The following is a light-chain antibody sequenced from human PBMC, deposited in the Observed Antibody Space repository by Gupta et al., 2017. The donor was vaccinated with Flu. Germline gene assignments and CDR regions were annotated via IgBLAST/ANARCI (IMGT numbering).Light chain of an antibody. CDR3: QSYDTSLGGYV. Sequence: VNIHCKGRNSNIGGGYDVHWYQQLPGTAPKLLIYGNTNRPSGVPDRFSGSKSGTSTSLAITGLQAEDEADYYCQSYDTSLGGYVFGAGTKVTVL. J-gene: IGLJ1*01. CDR1: NSNIGGGYD. V-gene: IGLV1-40*01. CDR2: GNT.